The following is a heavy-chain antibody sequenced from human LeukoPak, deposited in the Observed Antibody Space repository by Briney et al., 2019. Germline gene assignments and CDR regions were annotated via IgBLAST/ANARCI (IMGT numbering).Heavy chain of an antibody. CDR3: ARDPGDYGDYDY. J-gene: IGHJ4*02. V-gene: IGHV1-2*02. CDR2: INPNSGGT. CDR1: GYTFTGYY. Sequence: ASVKVSCKASGYTFTGYYMHWVRQAPGQGLEWMGWINPNSGGTNYAQKFQGRVTMTRDTSISTAYMEVSRLRSDDTAVYYCARDPGDYGDYDYWGQGTLDTVSS. D-gene: IGHD4-17*01.